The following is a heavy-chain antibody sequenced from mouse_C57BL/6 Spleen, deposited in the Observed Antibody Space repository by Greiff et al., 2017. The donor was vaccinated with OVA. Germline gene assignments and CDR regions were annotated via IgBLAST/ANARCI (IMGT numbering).Heavy chain of an antibody. D-gene: IGHD1-1*01. V-gene: IGHV5-4*01. CDR1: GFTFSSYA. Sequence: EVMLVESGGGLVKPGGSLKLSCAASGFTFSSYAMSWVRQTPEKRLEWVATISDGGSYTYYPDNVKGRFTISRDNAKNNLYLQMSHLKSEDTAMYYCARDLFYGSSYDYYAMDYWGQGTSVTVSS. J-gene: IGHJ4*01. CDR3: ARDLFYGSSYDYYAMDY. CDR2: ISDGGSYT.